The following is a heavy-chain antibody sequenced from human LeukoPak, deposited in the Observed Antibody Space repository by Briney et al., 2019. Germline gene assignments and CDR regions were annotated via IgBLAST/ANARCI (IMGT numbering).Heavy chain of an antibody. Sequence: SETLSLTCTVSGGSISSSSFYWGWIRQPPGKGLEWIGTIYYSGSTYYNPSLKSRVTISVDTSKNQFSLKLSSVTAADTAVYYCARHVGGSIAAYDYWAREPWSPSPQ. J-gene: IGHJ4*02. CDR3: ARHVGGSIAAYDY. D-gene: IGHD6-25*01. CDR2: IYYSGST. V-gene: IGHV4-39*01. CDR1: GGSISSSSFY.